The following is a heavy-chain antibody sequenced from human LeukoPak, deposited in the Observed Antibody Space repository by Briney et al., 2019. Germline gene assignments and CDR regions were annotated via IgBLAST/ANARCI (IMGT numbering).Heavy chain of an antibody. Sequence: GGSLRLSCAASGFTVSSNYMSWVRQAPGKGLEWVSVIYSGGSTYYADSVKGRFTISRDNSKNTLYLQMNSLRAEDTAVYYCARVTRFDMYYFGYWGQGTLVTVSS. D-gene: IGHD3-9*01. V-gene: IGHV3-53*01. J-gene: IGHJ4*02. CDR2: IYSGGST. CDR1: GFTVSSNY. CDR3: ARVTRFDMYYFGY.